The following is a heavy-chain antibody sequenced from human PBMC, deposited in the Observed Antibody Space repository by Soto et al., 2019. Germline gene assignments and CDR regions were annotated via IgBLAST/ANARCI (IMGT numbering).Heavy chain of an antibody. CDR1: GFSLTTRGVG. Sequence: QITLKESGPTLVKPTQTLTLTCTFSGFSLTTRGVGVGWIRQPPGKALESLALIYWDDDKRYSLSLQSRLSITKDTSKSQVVLTMINVDPVDTATYYCAHIPNYYQYDWFDPWGQGTLVSVSS. CDR2: IYWDDDK. J-gene: IGHJ5*02. V-gene: IGHV2-5*02. D-gene: IGHD3-16*01. CDR3: AHIPNYYQYDWFDP.